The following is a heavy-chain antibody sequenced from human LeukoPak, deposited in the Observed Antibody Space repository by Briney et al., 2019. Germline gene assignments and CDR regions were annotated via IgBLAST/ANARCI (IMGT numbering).Heavy chain of an antibody. Sequence: GGSLRLSCAASGFTFSSYAMNWVRQAPGKGLEWVGRIISKTDGGTTDYAAPVKGRFTISRDDSKNTLFLQMSSLKTEDTAVYYCAKYSSGSFAYWGQGTLVTVSS. CDR2: IISKTDGGTT. V-gene: IGHV3-15*01. J-gene: IGHJ4*02. D-gene: IGHD6-19*01. CDR1: GFTFSSYA. CDR3: AKYSSGSFAY.